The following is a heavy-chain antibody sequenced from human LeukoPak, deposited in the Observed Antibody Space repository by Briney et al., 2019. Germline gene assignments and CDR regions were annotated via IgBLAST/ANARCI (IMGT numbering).Heavy chain of an antibody. CDR3: AKGLAYCGGDCYFDY. CDR2: ISGSGGST. Sequence: GGSLRLSCAASGFTFSSYAMSWVRQAPGKGLEWVSAISGSGGSTYYADSVKGRFTISRDNSKNTLYLQMNGLRAEDTAVYYCAKGLAYCGGDCYFDYWGQGTLVTVSS. CDR1: GFTFSSYA. D-gene: IGHD2-21*01. V-gene: IGHV3-23*01. J-gene: IGHJ4*02.